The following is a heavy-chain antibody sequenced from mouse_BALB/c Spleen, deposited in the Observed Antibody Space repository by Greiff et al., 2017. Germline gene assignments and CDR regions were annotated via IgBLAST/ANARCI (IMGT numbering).Heavy chain of an antibody. V-gene: IGHV1-82*01. J-gene: IGHJ1*01. Sequence: QVQLQQSGPELVKPGASVKISCKASGYAFSSSWMNWVKQRPGQGLEWIGRIYPGDGDTNYNGKFKGKATLTADKSSSTAYMQLSSLTSVDSAVYFCARPTATYYWYFDVWGAGTTVTVSS. CDR1: GYAFSSSW. D-gene: IGHD1-2*01. CDR3: ARPTATYYWYFDV. CDR2: IYPGDGDT.